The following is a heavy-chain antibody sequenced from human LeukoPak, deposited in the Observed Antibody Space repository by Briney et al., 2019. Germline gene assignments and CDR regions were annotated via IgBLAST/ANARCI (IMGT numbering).Heavy chain of an antibody. J-gene: IGHJ3*02. D-gene: IGHD4/OR15-4a*01. CDR2: LYYSGST. CDR1: GGSLYNYY. V-gene: IGHV4-59*01. CDR3: AREGRVPTKVPDAFDI. Sequence: SETLSLTCTVSGGSLYNYYWSWIRQPPGKGLEWIGYLYYSGSTNYNPSLRSRVTISVDTSKNQFSLRLSSVTAADTAMYYCAREGRVPTKVPDAFDIWGQGTMVTVSS.